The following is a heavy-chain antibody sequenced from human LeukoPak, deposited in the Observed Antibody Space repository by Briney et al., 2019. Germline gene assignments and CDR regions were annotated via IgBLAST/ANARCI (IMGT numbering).Heavy chain of an antibody. CDR2: IYYSGST. CDR1: GGSIRNYY. CDR3: ARDFDY. V-gene: IGHV4-59*01. Sequence: SETLSLTCTVSGGSIRNYYWSWIRQPPGKGPEWIGYIYYSGSTNYNPSLKSRVTISIDTSKNQFSLKLSSVTAADTAVYYCARDFDYWGQGTLVTVSS. J-gene: IGHJ4*02.